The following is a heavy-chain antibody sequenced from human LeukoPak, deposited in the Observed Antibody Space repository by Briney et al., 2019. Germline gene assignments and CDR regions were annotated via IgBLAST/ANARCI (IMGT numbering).Heavy chain of an antibody. CDR2: INHSGST. CDR3: ARGSAAAGLTFDY. J-gene: IGHJ4*02. CDR1: GGSFSGYY. V-gene: IGHV4-34*01. D-gene: IGHD6-13*01. Sequence: SETLSLTCAVYGGSFSGYYWSWIRQPPGKGLEWIGEINHSGSTNYNPSLKSRVTISVDTSKNQFSLRLSSVTAADTAVYYCARGSAAAGLTFDYWGQGTLVTVSS.